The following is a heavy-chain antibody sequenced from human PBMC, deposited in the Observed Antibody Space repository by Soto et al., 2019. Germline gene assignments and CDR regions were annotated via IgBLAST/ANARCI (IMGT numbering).Heavy chain of an antibody. CDR2: ISAHNGDT. CDR3: ATEPIYYNDGSGYYPLGH. J-gene: IGHJ4*02. D-gene: IGHD3-22*01. Sequence: GASVKVSCKASGYSFATYGFSWVRQAPGQGLECVGWISAHNGDTHYSRKFQGRVTLTTDTSTNTGYMELRSLTSDDTAVYFCATEPIYYNDGSGYYPLGHWGQGTLVTVS. V-gene: IGHV1-18*04. CDR1: GYSFATYG.